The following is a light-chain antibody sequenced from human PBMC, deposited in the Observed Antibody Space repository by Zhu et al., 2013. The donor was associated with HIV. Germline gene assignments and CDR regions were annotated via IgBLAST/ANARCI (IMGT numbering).Light chain of an antibody. J-gene: IGKJ5*01. V-gene: IGKV3-20*01. CDR2: GAS. Sequence: EIVLTQSPGTLSLSPGEKVTLSCRASQSVRNNYLAWYQQKAGRAPRLVTYGASSRVTGIPDRFSGRGSGTDFTLTISRLEAEDSAVYYCQQYGLPPDTFGQGTRLDFK. CDR3: QQYGLPPDT. CDR1: QSVRNNY.